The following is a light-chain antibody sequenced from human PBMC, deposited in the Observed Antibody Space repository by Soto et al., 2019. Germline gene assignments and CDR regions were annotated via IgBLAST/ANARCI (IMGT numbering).Light chain of an antibody. CDR1: SSDTSAYNY. Sequence: QSALTQPPSASGSPGQSVAISCTGTSSDTSAYNYVSWYQQHPGKAPKLLLFEAVQRPSGVPDRFSGSKSGNTASLTVSGLLAEDEAVYYCSSYADNTVVFGGGTKLTVL. CDR2: EAV. J-gene: IGLJ2*01. V-gene: IGLV2-8*01. CDR3: SSYADNTVV.